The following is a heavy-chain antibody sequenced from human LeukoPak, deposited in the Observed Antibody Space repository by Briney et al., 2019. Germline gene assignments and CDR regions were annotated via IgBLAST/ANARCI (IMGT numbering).Heavy chain of an antibody. D-gene: IGHD3-22*01. J-gene: IGHJ4*02. CDR1: GYTFTSYA. CDR2: INAGNGNT. Sequence: ASVKVSCKASGYTFTSYAMHWVRQAPGQRLEWMGWINAGNGNTKYSQKFQGRVTMTRNTSISTAYMELSSLRSEDTAVYYCAREGYYDSSGYYSWGQGTLVTVSS. CDR3: AREGYYDSSGYYS. V-gene: IGHV1-3*01.